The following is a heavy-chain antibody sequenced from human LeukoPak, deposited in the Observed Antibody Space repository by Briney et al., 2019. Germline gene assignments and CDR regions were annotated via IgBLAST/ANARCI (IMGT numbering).Heavy chain of an antibody. CDR3: ARHSRLWFGELYRWFDP. Sequence: PSQTLSLTCAVSGGSISSGGYSWSWIRQPPGKGLEWIGYIYHSGSTYYNPSLKSRVTISVDRSKNQFSLKLSSVTAADTAVYYCARHSRLWFGELYRWFDPWGQGTLVTVSS. CDR2: IYHSGST. D-gene: IGHD3-10*01. J-gene: IGHJ5*02. CDR1: GGSISSGGYS. V-gene: IGHV4-30-2*01.